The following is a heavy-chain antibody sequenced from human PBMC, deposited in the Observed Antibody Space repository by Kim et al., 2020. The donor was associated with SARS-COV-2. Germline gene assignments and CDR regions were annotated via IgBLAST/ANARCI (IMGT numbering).Heavy chain of an antibody. CDR3: ARGWWGYSSSSSDY. D-gene: IGHD6-6*01. CDR1: GGSFSGYY. J-gene: IGHJ4*02. V-gene: IGHV4-34*01. CDR2: INHSGST. Sequence: SETLSLTCAVYGGSFSGYYWSWIRQPPGKGLEWIGEINHSGSTNYNPSLKSRVTISVDTSKNQFSLKLSSVTAADTAVYYCARGWWGYSSSSSDYWGQGTLVTVSS.